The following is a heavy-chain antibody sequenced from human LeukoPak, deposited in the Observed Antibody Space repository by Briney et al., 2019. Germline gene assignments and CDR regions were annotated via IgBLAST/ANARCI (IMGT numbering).Heavy chain of an antibody. CDR2: ISGSGGST. J-gene: IGHJ6*03. CDR3: AKVGPDYYYYYMDV. V-gene: IGHV3-23*01. Sequence: SGGSLRLSCAASGLIFSSYAMSWVRQAPGKGLEWVSAISGSGGSTYYADSVKGRFTISRDNSKNTLYLQMNSLRAEDTAVYYCAKVGPDYYYYYMDVWGKGTTVTVSS. CDR1: GLIFSSYA.